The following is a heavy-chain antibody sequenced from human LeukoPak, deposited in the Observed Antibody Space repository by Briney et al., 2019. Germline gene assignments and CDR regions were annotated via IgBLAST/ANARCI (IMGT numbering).Heavy chain of an antibody. D-gene: IGHD7-27*01. CDR1: GFTFSRYR. Sequence: PGGSLRLSCAASGFTFSRYRMHWVRQVPGKELVWVSRINSDGSSTNYADSVKGRFTISRDNAKNTLYLQMNSLSAEDTAVYYCARVSGDAGLGYFDLWGRGTLVTVSS. CDR3: ARVSGDAGLGYFDL. J-gene: IGHJ2*01. V-gene: IGHV3-74*01. CDR2: INSDGSST.